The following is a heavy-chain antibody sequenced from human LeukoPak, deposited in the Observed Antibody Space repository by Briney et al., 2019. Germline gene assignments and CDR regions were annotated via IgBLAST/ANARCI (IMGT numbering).Heavy chain of an antibody. CDR3: ARDWDGSGWPIDY. CDR2: ISSGSSTI. J-gene: IGHJ4*02. D-gene: IGHD6-19*01. V-gene: IGHV3-48*01. CDR1: GFTFSSYS. Sequence: GGSLRLSCAASGFTFSSYSMNWVRQAPGKGLEWVSYISSGSSTIYYADSVKGRFTISRDNAKNSLCLQMNSLRAEDTAVYYCARDWDGSGWPIDYWGQGTLVTVSS.